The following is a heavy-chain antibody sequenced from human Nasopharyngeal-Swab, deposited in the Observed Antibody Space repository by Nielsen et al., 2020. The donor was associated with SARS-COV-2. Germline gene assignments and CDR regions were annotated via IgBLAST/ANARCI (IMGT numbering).Heavy chain of an antibody. D-gene: IGHD6-13*01. CDR2: ISSSGSTI. Sequence: GGSLRLSCAVYGGSFSDYYMSWIRPAPGKGLEWVSYISSSGSTIYYADSVKGRFTISRDNAKNSLYLQMNSLRAEDTAVYYCARVDIAAAGTWLFDYWGQGTLVTVSS. V-gene: IGHV3-11*01. CDR3: ARVDIAAAGTWLFDY. CDR1: GGSFSDYY. J-gene: IGHJ4*02.